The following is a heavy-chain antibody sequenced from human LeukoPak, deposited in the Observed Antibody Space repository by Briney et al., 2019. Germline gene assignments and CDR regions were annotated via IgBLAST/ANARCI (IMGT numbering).Heavy chain of an antibody. CDR1: GGTFSSYA. Sequence: SVKVSCKASGGTFSSYAISWVRQAPGQGLEWMGGIIPIFGTANYAQKFQGRVTITTDESTSTAYMELSSLRSEDTAFYYCARNGVAGTGLDYWGQGTLVTVSS. CDR3: ARNGVAGTGLDY. V-gene: IGHV1-69*05. D-gene: IGHD6-13*01. CDR2: IIPIFGTA. J-gene: IGHJ4*02.